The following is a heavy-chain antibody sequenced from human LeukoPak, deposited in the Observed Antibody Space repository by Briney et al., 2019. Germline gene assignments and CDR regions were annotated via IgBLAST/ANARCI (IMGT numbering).Heavy chain of an antibody. J-gene: IGHJ1*01. Sequence: SSETLSLTCAVSGGSISSGNWSWIRQPPGKGLEWIGHIYYSGSTNYNPSLKSRVTISVDTSKNQFSLKLNSVTAADTAVYYCSRQTGYFRYWGQGTLVAVSS. CDR2: IYYSGST. CDR3: SRQTGYFRY. D-gene: IGHD3-10*01. V-gene: IGHV4-59*08. CDR1: GGSISSGN.